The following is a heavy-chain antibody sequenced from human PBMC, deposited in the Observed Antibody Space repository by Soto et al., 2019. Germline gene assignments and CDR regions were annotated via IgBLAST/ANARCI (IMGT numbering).Heavy chain of an antibody. CDR3: ASVRVGATTLPCMDV. V-gene: IGHV3-23*01. Sequence: EVQLLESGGGLVQPGGSLRLSCAASGFTFSSYAMSWVRQAPGKGLEWVSTITGSGGSTYYADSVTGRFTISRDNSKNTLYVHMNSLRAEDTAVYYCASVRVGATTLPCMDVWGQGTTVTVSS. CDR1: GFTFSSYA. CDR2: ITGSGGST. J-gene: IGHJ6*02. D-gene: IGHD1-26*01.